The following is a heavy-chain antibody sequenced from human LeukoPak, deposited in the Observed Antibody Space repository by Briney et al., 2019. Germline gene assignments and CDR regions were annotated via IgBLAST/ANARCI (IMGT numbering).Heavy chain of an antibody. Sequence: PSETLSLTCAVYGGSFSGYYWSWIRQPPGKGLEWIGEINHSGNTNYSPSLKSRVTISVDTSKNQFSLKLSSVTAADTAVYHCASLRYYYDSSGSRPVDYWGQGTLVTVSS. J-gene: IGHJ4*02. D-gene: IGHD3-22*01. CDR2: INHSGNT. CDR3: ASLRYYYDSSGSRPVDY. V-gene: IGHV4-34*01. CDR1: GGSFSGYY.